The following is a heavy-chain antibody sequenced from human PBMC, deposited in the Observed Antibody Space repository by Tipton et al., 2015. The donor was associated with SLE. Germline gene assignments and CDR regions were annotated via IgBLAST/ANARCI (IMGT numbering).Heavy chain of an antibody. V-gene: IGHV4-30-4*08. CDR3: ARAGYYNFMDV. CDR1: GGSISGGGYY. D-gene: IGHD3-10*01. J-gene: IGHJ6*03. CDR2: IYYSGST. Sequence: TLSLTCTVSGGSISGGGYYWSWIRQHPGKGLEWIGYIYYSGSTYYNPSLKSRVTISVDTSKNEFSLSLSSVTAADTAVYYCARAGYYNFMDVWGKGTTVTVSS.